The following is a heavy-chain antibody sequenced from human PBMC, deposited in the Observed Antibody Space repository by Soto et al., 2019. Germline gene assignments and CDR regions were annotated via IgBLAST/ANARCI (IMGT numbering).Heavy chain of an antibody. D-gene: IGHD3-10*01. J-gene: IGHJ6*02. CDR3: VRNWRYYGGDYYYGMDA. Sequence: KESGPTLVTPTQTLTLTCPFSGFSLNTGGVGVGWVRQPRGKAMEWLALIYWDDDERYRPSLRSRLNITKDTINNQVVLTMTNMDPEDTATYYCVRNWRYYGGDYYYGMDAWGQGTTVTVSS. CDR2: IYWDDDE. V-gene: IGHV2-5*02. CDR1: GFSLNTGGVG.